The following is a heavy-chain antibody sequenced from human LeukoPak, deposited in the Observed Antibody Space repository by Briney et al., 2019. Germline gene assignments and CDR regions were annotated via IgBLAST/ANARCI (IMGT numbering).Heavy chain of an antibody. CDR1: GFTFSSYG. V-gene: IGHV3-33*03. D-gene: IGHD5-12*01. Sequence: PGGSLRLSCAASGFTFSSYGMHWVRQAPGKGLEWVAVIWYDGSNKYYADSVKGRFTISRDNSKNTLYLQMNSLRAEDTAVYYCAKDREYSGYDFFLPFDYWGQGTLVTVSS. J-gene: IGHJ4*02. CDR3: AKDREYSGYDFFLPFDY. CDR2: IWYDGSNK.